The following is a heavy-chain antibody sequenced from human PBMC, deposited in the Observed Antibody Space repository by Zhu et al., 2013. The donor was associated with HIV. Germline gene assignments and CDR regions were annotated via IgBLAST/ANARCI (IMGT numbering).Heavy chain of an antibody. CDR2: INPRDGGT. D-gene: IGHD3-10*01. V-gene: IGHV1-46*01. CDR1: GYTFTSFY. J-gene: IGHJ4*02. CDR3: AREVRGSGSYSFDY. Sequence: QVQLVQSGAAAKRPGASVKVSCRASGYTFTSFYIHWVRQAPGQGLEWMGLINPRDGGTIYAQTFQGRVTMTRDTSTSRVYMDLSSLRSEDTALYYCAREVRGSGSYSFDYWGQGTLVTVSS.